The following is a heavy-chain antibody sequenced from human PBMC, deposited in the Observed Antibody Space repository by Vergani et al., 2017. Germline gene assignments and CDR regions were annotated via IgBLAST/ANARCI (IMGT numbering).Heavy chain of an antibody. CDR1: GYTFTSYG. CDR3: ARDARGYEWVYYYGMDV. CDR2: ISAYNGNT. Sequence: QVQLVQSGAEVKKPGASVKVSCKASGYTFTSYGISWVRQAPGQGLEWMGWISAYNGNTNYAQKLQGRVTMTTDTSTSTAYMELRSLRADDTAVYYCARDARGYEWVYYYGMDVWGQGTTVTVSS. V-gene: IGHV1-18*01. D-gene: IGHD5-18*01. J-gene: IGHJ6*02.